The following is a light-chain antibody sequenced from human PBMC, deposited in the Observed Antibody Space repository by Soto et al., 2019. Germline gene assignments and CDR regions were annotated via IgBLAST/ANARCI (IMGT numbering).Light chain of an antibody. CDR2: STS. CDR1: SSNIGSNT. J-gene: IGLJ1*01. V-gene: IGLV1-44*01. Sequence: QSVLTQPPSASGALGQRVTISCSGSSSNIGSNTVHWYRQLPGTAPKVLIFSTSQRPSGVPERFSGSKSGTSASLAISGLQSADEPDYYCAAWDDSLGVSYVFGTGTKLTVL. CDR3: AAWDDSLGVSYV.